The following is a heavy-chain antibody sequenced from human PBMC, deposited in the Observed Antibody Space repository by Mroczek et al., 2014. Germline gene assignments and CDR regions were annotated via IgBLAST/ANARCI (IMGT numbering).Heavy chain of an antibody. J-gene: IGHJ4*02. V-gene: IGHV4-30-4*01. D-gene: IGHD2-15*01. CDR3: ARDKGVVVAAGGSFDY. CDR1: GGSISSGDYY. CDR2: IYYSGST. Sequence: QVQRTAWGPGLVKPSQTLSLTCTVSGGSISSGDYYWSWIRQPPGKGLEWIGYIYYSGSTYYNPSLKSRVTISVDTSKNQFSLKLSSVTAADTAVYYCARDKGVVVAAGGSFDYWGQGTLVTVSS.